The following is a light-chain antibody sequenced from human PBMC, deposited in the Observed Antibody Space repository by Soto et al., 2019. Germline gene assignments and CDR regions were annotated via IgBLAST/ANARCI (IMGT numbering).Light chain of an antibody. CDR2: GAS. CDR3: QQSYSTLIS. Sequence: DIQMTQSPSSLSASVGDRVTITCRASQSISSYLNWYQQKPGKAPKLLIYGASSLQSGVPSRFSGSASGTDFTLTISSLQPEDFATYYCQQSYSTLISFGQGTRLEIK. CDR1: QSISSY. V-gene: IGKV1-39*01. J-gene: IGKJ5*01.